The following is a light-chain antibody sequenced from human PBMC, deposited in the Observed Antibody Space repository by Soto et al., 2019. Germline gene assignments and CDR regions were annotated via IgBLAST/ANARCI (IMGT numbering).Light chain of an antibody. CDR2: EVS. CDR3: SFYAGINNVI. J-gene: IGLJ7*01. V-gene: IGLV2-8*01. Sequence: QSVLTHPPSASGSPGHSVTISCTGTSSDVGGYDYVSWYQQQSGKAPKLIIYEVSRRPSGVPDRFSGSKSGDTASLTVSGLQAEDEADYYCSFYAGINNVIFGAGTQLTVL. CDR1: SSDVGGYDY.